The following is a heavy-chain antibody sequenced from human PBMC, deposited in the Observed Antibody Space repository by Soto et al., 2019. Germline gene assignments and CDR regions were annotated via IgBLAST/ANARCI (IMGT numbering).Heavy chain of an antibody. CDR2: ISAYTDDP. J-gene: IGHJ5*02. V-gene: IGHV1-18*01. Sequence: ASVKVSCKASGNTFTNFGVTWVRQAPGQGLEWMGWISAYTDDPNYAQKFQGRVTMTIDTSTSTAYLDLRSLTSDETAVYYCARVIPGAEAWFDPWGQGTLVTVSS. CDR1: GNTFTNFG. CDR3: ARVIPGAEAWFDP. D-gene: IGHD2-2*01.